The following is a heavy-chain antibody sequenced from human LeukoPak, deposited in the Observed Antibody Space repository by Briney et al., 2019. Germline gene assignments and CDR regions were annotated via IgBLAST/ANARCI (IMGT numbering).Heavy chain of an antibody. CDR2: INWNGGST. J-gene: IGHJ4*02. D-gene: IGHD2/OR15-2a*01. CDR1: GFTFDDYG. CDR3: ATHSVGVLPIATFDY. Sequence: GGSLRLSCAASGFTFDDYGMGWVRQAPGKGLEWVSGINWNGGSTDYADSVKGRFTISRDNAKNSLYLQMISLRGEDTAVYYCATHSVGVLPIATFDYWGQGTLVTVSS. V-gene: IGHV3-20*04.